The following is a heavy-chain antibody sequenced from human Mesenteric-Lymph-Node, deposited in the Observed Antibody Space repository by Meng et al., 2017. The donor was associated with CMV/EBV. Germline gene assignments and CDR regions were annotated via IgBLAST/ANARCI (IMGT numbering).Heavy chain of an antibody. CDR1: GFTFSNAC. CDR3: TTEAYSSSSHYYYYGMDV. D-gene: IGHD6-6*01. V-gene: IGHV3-15*01. J-gene: IGHJ6*02. Sequence: GGSLRLSCAASGFTFSNACMSWVRQAPGKGLEWVGRIKSKTDGGTTDYAAPVKGRFTISRDDSKNTLYLQMNSLKTEDTAVYYCTTEAYSSSSHYYYYGMDVWGQGTTVTVSS. CDR2: IKSKTDGGTT.